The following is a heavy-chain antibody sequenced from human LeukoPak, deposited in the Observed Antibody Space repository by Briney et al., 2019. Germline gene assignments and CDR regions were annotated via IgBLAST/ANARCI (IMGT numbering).Heavy chain of an antibody. CDR1: GFTFSNSN. CDR3: ARGVDYTARALDP. D-gene: IGHD4-11*01. CDR2: ISYTSSPI. V-gene: IGHV3-48*01. J-gene: IGHJ5*02. Sequence: GGSLRLSCAASGFTFSNSNMNWVRQSPGKGLEWVSYISYTSSPIYYADSVKGRFTISRDNAKNSLYLQMDSLRAEDTAVYYCARGVDYTARALDPWGQGTLVTVSS.